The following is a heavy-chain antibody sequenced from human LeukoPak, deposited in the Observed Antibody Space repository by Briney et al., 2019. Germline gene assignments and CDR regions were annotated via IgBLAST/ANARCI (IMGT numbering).Heavy chain of an antibody. Sequence: PGRPLRLSCAASGFTFSSHGMHGVRQAPGKGLEWVAVISYDGSNKYYADSVKGRFTISRDNSKNTLDLQMNSLRAEDTAVYYCARDLGVRYFNWLIPGSDYWGQGTLVTVSS. J-gene: IGHJ4*02. V-gene: IGHV3-30*03. CDR1: GFTFSSHG. CDR2: ISYDGSNK. D-gene: IGHD3-9*01. CDR3: ARDLGVRYFNWLIPGSDY.